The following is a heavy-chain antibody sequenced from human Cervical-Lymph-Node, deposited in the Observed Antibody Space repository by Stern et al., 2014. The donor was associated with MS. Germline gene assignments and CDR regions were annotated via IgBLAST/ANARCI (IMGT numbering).Heavy chain of an antibody. V-gene: IGHV4-31*03. CDR1: GGSINSGGYY. CDR3: ARGARYSDSSGYYFYFDY. CDR2: IYYTGSA. J-gene: IGHJ4*02. D-gene: IGHD3-22*01. Sequence: QLQLRESGPGLVKPSQTLPLTCTVSGGSINSGGYYWSWIRQYPGKGLEWIGYIYYTGSAYYDPSLKSRLSMSIDTSKNQFSLNLNSVTAADTAVYYCARGARYSDSSGYYFYFDYWGQGTLVTVSS.